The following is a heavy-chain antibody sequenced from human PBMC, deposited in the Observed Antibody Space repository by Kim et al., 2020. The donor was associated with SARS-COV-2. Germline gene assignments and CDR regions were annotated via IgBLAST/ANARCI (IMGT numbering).Heavy chain of an antibody. D-gene: IGHD2-8*02. CDR2: IYYTGTT. J-gene: IGHJ5*02. CDR1: GGSISNSDYY. Sequence: SETLSLTCTVSGGSISNSDYYWGWIRQPPGKGLEWIGSIYYTGTTYYNPSLKSRVTISVDTSKNQFSLKLSSVTDATVYYCARHGCTGGVCYFDPWGQGT. V-gene: IGHV4-39*01. CDR3: ARHGCTGGVCYFDP.